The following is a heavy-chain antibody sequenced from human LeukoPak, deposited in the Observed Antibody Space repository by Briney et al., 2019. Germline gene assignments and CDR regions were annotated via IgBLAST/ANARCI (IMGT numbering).Heavy chain of an antibody. CDR1: GGSISSYY. J-gene: IGHJ3*02. CDR2: IYYGGST. V-gene: IGHV4-59*01. Sequence: PSETLSLTCTVSGGSISSYYWSWIRQPPGKGLEWIGYIYYGGSTNYNPSLKSRVTISVDTSKNPFSLKLSSVTAADTAVYYCARSYYYDSRGAFDIWGQGTMVTVSS. D-gene: IGHD3-22*01. CDR3: ARSYYYDSRGAFDI.